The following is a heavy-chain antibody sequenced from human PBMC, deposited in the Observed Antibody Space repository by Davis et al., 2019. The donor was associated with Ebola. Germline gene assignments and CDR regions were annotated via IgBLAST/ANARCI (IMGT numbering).Heavy chain of an antibody. V-gene: IGHV3-30-3*01. CDR3: ARSEMATITH. CDR1: GFTFSSYA. D-gene: IGHD5-24*01. J-gene: IGHJ4*02. CDR2: ISYDGSNK. Sequence: PGGSLRLSCAASGFTFSSYAMHWVRQAPGKGLEWVAVISYDGSNKYYADSVKGRFTISRDNSKNTLYLQMNSLRAEDTAVYYCARSEMATITHWGQGTLVTVSS.